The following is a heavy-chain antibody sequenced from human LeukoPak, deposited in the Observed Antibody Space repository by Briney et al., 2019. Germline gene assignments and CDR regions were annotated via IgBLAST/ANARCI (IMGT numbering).Heavy chain of an antibody. CDR1: GFTFNTYA. J-gene: IGHJ4*02. CDR2: ISGGGNYI. CDR3: AKNRATGLAFYDS. V-gene: IGHV3-23*01. D-gene: IGHD5-24*01. Sequence: GGSLRLSCAASGFTFNTYAMTWVRQSPGKGLEWVSAISGGGNYIYYTDSVKGRFTTSRGNYKNTLYLQMSSLRAEDAAVYFCAKNRATGLAFYDSWGQGTQVTVSS.